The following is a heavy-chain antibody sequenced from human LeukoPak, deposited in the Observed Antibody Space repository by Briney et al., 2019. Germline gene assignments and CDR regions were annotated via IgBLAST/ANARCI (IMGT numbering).Heavy chain of an antibody. Sequence: PGGSLRLSCAASGFTFSSYWMSWVRQAPGKGLEWVANIKQDGSEKYYVESVKGRFTISRDNAKNSLYLQMNSLRAEDTAVYYCARDSYYDSSGYYRGNYYYCMDVWGKGTTVTVSS. D-gene: IGHD3-22*01. CDR2: IKQDGSEK. CDR1: GFTFSSYW. V-gene: IGHV3-7*01. J-gene: IGHJ6*03. CDR3: ARDSYYDSSGYYRGNYYYCMDV.